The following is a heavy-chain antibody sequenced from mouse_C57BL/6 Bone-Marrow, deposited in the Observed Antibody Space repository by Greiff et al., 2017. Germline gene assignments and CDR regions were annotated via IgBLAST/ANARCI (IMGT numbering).Heavy chain of an antibody. D-gene: IGHD2-1*01. CDR1: GYTFTSYG. CDR2: IYPRSGNT. CDR3: ARYGNYGGFDY. Sequence: VQLQQSGAELARPGASVKLSCKASGYTFTSYGISWVKQRTGQGLEWIGEIYPRSGNTYYNEKFKGKATLTADKYSSTAYMELRSLTSEDSAVYFCARYGNYGGFDYWGQGTTLTVSS. V-gene: IGHV1-81*01. J-gene: IGHJ2*01.